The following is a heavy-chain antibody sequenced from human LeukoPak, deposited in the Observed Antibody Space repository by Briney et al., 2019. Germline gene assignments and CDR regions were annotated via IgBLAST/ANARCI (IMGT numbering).Heavy chain of an antibody. D-gene: IGHD6-19*01. Sequence: SETLSLTCTVSGGSISSYYWSWIRQPPGKGLEWIGYISYSGSTNYNPSLKSRVTMSVDTSKNQFSLKLSSVTAADTAVYYCARDGVAGGFDYWGQGTLVTVSS. CDR2: ISYSGST. V-gene: IGHV4-59*01. J-gene: IGHJ4*02. CDR1: GGSISSYY. CDR3: ARDGVAGGFDY.